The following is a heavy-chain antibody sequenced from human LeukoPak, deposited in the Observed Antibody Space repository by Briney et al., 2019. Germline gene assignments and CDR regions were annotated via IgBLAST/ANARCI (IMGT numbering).Heavy chain of an antibody. V-gene: IGHV1-69*04. J-gene: IGHJ5*02. Sequence: ASVKVSCKASGGTFSSYAISWVRQAPGQGLEWMGRIIPILGIANYAQKFQGRVTITADKSTSTAYMELSSLRSEDTAVYYCASTPNWNDASRWVDPWGQGTLVTVSS. CDR3: ASTPNWNDASRWVDP. D-gene: IGHD1-20*01. CDR1: GGTFSSYA. CDR2: IIPILGIA.